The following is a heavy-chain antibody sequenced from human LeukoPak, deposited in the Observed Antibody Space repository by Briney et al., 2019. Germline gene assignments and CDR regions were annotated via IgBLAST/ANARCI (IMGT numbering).Heavy chain of an antibody. D-gene: IGHD6-19*01. J-gene: IGHJ4*02. CDR2: IYYRSKWYN. Sequence: SQTLSLTCAISGDSVSRNSAAWNWIRQSPSRGLEWLGRIYYRSKWYNDYAVSVKSRITINPDTSKNQSSLQVNSVTPEDTAVYYCARAEYSSGWLEVDYWGQGTLVTVSS. CDR3: ARAEYSSGWLEVDY. V-gene: IGHV6-1*01. CDR1: GDSVSRNSAA.